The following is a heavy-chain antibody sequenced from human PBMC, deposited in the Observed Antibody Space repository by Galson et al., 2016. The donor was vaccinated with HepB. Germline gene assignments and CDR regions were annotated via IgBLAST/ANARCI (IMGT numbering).Heavy chain of an antibody. V-gene: IGHV3-30*04. CDR3: ARGPRAITVAATGANLDN. CDR1: GFTFSIYA. CDR2: ISYDATNT. D-gene: IGHD4/OR15-4a*01. J-gene: IGHJ4*02. Sequence: LRLSCAASGFTFSIYAMHWVRQAPGKGLEWVAVISYDATNTYYADSVKGRYSISRDNTKDTLYLQINSLRAEDTAVYYCARGPRAITVAATGANLDNWGQGALVTVAS.